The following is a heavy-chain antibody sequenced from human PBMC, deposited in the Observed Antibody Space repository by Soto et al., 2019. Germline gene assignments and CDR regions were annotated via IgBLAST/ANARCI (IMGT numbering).Heavy chain of an antibody. CDR3: ARRYYYDSSGYYREPYYFDY. J-gene: IGHJ4*02. CDR2: IYYSGST. Sequence: SETLSLTCTVSGGSISSSSYYWGWIRQPSGKGLEWIGSIYYSGSTYYNPSLKSRVTISVDTSKNQFSLKLSSVTAADTAVYYCARRYYYDSSGYYREPYYFDYWGQGTLVTVSS. D-gene: IGHD3-22*01. V-gene: IGHV4-39*01. CDR1: GGSISSSSYY.